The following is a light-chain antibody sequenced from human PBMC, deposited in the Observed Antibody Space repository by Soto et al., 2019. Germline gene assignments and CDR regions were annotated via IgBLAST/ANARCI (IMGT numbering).Light chain of an antibody. J-gene: IGKJ1*01. CDR1: QGIRDA. Sequence: IPMTQSPSSLSASVGDRVTITCRASQGIRDALGWYQQKPVKAPKRLIYAASSLQSGVTSRFSCSGSGTEFTLTISSLQPEDFATYYCLQHNIYPQTFGQGTKVEIK. CDR2: AAS. V-gene: IGKV1-17*01. CDR3: LQHNIYPQT.